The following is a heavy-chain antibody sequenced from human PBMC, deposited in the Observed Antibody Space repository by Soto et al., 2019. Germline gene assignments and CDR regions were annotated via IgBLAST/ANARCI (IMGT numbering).Heavy chain of an antibody. V-gene: IGHV2-5*01. J-gene: IGHJ4*02. D-gene: IGHD4-17*01. CDR2: ISWKDEK. CDR3: ALSYGGNYYRGYFDS. CDR1: GFSLSTSGAG. Sequence: QITLKESGPPLVKPTQTLTVTCTFSGFSLSTSGAGVGWIRQSPGKAPEWIALISWKDEKRYHPGLKSRLNVTKDTYKNQVGLTITVLDPVDTATYFFALSYGGNYYRGYFDSWGQGTLVTVSS.